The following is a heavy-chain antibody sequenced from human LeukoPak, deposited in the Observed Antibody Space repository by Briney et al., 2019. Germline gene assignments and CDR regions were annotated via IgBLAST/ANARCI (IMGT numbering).Heavy chain of an antibody. CDR2: INHSGST. V-gene: IGHV4-34*01. Sequence: SETLSLTCAVYGGSFSGYYWSWIRQPPGKGLEWIGEINHSGSTNYNPSLKSRVTISVDTSKNQFSLKLSSVTAADTAVYYCARARYCSGGSCYNAFDIWGQGTMVTVSS. CDR1: GGSFSGYY. J-gene: IGHJ3*02. D-gene: IGHD2-15*01. CDR3: ARARYCSGGSCYNAFDI.